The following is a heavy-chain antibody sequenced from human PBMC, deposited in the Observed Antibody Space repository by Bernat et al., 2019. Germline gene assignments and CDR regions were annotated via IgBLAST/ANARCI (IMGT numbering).Heavy chain of an antibody. CDR2: ISSNGGST. V-gene: IGHV3-64D*06. CDR1: GFTFSSYA. D-gene: IGHD2-8*02. CDR3: VKDHCTGGVCYTISGFDY. J-gene: IGHJ4*02. Sequence: EVQLVESGGGLVQPGGSLRLSCSASGFTFSSYAMHWVRQAPGKGLEYVSAISSNGGSTYYADAVKGRFNIARDNSKNTLYLQMSSLRAEDTAVYYCVKDHCTGGVCYTISGFDYWGQGTLVTVSS.